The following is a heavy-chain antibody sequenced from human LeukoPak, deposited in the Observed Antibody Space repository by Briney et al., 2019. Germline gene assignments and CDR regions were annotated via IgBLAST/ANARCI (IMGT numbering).Heavy chain of an antibody. CDR1: GFTFSSYA. CDR3: ARVNSGWYYYGMDV. CDR2: ISGSGGST. Sequence: GGSLRLSCAASGFTFSSYAMSWVRQAPGKGLEWVSAISGSGGSTYYADSVKGRFTISRDNSKNTLYLQMNSLRAEDTAVYYCARVNSGWYYYGMDVWGQGTTVTVSS. V-gene: IGHV3-23*01. D-gene: IGHD6-19*01. J-gene: IGHJ6*02.